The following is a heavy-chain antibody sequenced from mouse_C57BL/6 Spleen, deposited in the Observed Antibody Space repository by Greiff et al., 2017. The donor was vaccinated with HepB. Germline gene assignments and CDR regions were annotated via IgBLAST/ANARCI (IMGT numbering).Heavy chain of an antibody. CDR1: GFTFSDYG. J-gene: IGHJ4*01. D-gene: IGHD2-4*01. CDR3: ARRDYDGASYAMDY. V-gene: IGHV5-17*01. CDR2: ISRGSSTI. Sequence: VQRVESGGGLVKPGGSLKLSCAASGFTFSDYGMHWVRQAPEKGLEWVAYISRGSSTIYYADTVKGRFTISRDNAKNTLFLQLTSLRSEATARYDCARRDYDGASYAMDYWGQGTSVTVSS.